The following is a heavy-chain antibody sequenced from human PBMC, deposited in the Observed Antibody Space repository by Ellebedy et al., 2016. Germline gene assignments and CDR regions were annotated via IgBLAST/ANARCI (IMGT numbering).Heavy chain of an antibody. CDR3: RQGHYADL. CDR1: GLNFNTFF. D-gene: IGHD4-17*01. V-gene: IGHV3-23*01. Sequence: GGSLRLSXTASGLNFNTFFMSWVRQAPGKGLEWVSTISAGSDTTRLADSVKGRFTISRDSSKNSVYLRMNNLRVEDTAVYYCRQGHYADLWGQGTLVTVPS. J-gene: IGHJ4*02. CDR2: ISAGSDTT.